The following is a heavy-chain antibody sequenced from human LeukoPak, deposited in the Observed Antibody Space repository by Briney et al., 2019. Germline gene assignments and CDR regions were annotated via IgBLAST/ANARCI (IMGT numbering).Heavy chain of an antibody. J-gene: IGHJ6*03. V-gene: IGHV3-9*01. CDR1: RFTFDDYA. D-gene: IGHD2-2*01. CDR2: ISWTSGSI. Sequence: PVRSLRLSSAASRFTFDDYAMHCVRQAPGKGLWWVSGISWTSGSIGYADSVKGRFTISRDNAKNSLYLQMNSLRAEDTALYYCAKGCSSTSCYRRGYYYYYMDVWGKGNTVTVSS. CDR3: AKGCSSTSCYRRGYYYYYMDV.